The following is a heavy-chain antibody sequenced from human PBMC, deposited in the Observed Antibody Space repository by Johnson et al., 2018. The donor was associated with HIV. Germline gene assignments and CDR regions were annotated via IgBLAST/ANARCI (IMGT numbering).Heavy chain of an antibody. D-gene: IGHD5-18*01. CDR1: GLTFSSYG. CDR3: ARVLGDVQLWSDGAFDI. Sequence: QVQLVESGGGVVQPGRSLRLSCAASGLTFSSYGMHWVRQAPGKGLEWVAFVSHDENNKFYADSVKGRFTIARDNSKNTLYLQMNSLKNEDTAVYYCARVLGDVQLWSDGAFDIWGQGTVVTVSS. CDR2: VSHDENNK. V-gene: IGHV3-30*03. J-gene: IGHJ3*02.